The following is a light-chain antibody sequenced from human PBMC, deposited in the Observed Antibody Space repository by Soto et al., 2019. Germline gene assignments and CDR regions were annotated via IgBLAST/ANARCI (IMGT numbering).Light chain of an antibody. V-gene: IGKV3-11*01. CDR3: HQRQSWPRT. CDR2: YTS. J-gene: IGKJ1*01. CDR1: QYVGTR. Sequence: EIVLTQSPATLSLSPGERATLSCRASQYVGTRLAWYHHKPGQAPRLLIYYTSNRATGIPARFSGSGSGTDFTLTINSLAPEDFAIYYCHQRQSWPRTFGQGTKVDIK.